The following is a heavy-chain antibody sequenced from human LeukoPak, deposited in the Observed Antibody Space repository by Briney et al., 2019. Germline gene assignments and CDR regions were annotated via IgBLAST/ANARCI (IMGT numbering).Heavy chain of an antibody. Sequence: GGSLRLSCATSGFTFSSYAMSWVRQAPGKGLEWVSVIYSGGSTYYADSVKGRFTISRDTSKNTVYLQMDSLRAEDTAVYYCAGGDGYNHFFDYWGQGTLVTVSS. CDR1: GFTFSSYA. V-gene: IGHV3-53*01. D-gene: IGHD5-12*01. CDR3: AGGDGYNHFFDY. J-gene: IGHJ4*02. CDR2: IYSGGST.